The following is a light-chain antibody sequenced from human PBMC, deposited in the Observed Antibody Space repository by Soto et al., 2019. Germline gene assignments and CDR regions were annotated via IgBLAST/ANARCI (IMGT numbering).Light chain of an antibody. V-gene: IGLV2-14*01. J-gene: IGLJ1*01. CDR2: EVS. Sequence: QSVLTQPASVSGSPGQSITISCTGTSSDVGGYNYVSWHQQHPGKAPKLMIYEVSNRPSGVSNRFSGSKSGNTASLTISGLQAEDEADYYCSSYTSSSDVFGTGTKVTVL. CDR1: SSDVGGYNY. CDR3: SSYTSSSDV.